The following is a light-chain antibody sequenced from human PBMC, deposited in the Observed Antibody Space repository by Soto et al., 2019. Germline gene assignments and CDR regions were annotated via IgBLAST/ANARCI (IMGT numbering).Light chain of an antibody. Sequence: EIVLTQSPGTLSLFPGERATLSCRASQSVSSSYLAWYQQKPGQAPRLLIYGTSNRATGIPDRFSGSGSGTDFTLTIRRLESDDFAVYYCQQYGSSPHSFGQGTKLEIK. CDR3: QQYGSSPHS. CDR1: QSVSSSY. V-gene: IGKV3-20*01. CDR2: GTS. J-gene: IGKJ2*03.